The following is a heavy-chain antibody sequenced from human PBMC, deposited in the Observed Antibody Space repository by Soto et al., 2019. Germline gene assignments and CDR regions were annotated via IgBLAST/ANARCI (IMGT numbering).Heavy chain of an antibody. J-gene: IGHJ5*02. V-gene: IGHV4-61*08. D-gene: IGHD5-18*01. CDR3: ARIPVDTYMIYWFDP. CDR1: GGSVSSGDYY. Sequence: QVQLQESGPGLVRPSETLSLTCTVSGGSVSSGDYYWTWIRQPPGKVLEWIGYVYYGGSTNYNPSPKSRVSISVETAKNQFSLRLSSVTAADTAVYYCARIPVDTYMIYWFDPWGQGILVTVSS. CDR2: VYYGGST.